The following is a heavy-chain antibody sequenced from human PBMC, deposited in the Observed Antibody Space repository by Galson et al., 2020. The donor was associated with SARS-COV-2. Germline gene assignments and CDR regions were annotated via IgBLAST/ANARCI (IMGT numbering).Heavy chain of an antibody. Sequence: SQTLSLTCAISGDSVSSNSAAWNWIRQSPSRGLEWLGRTYYRSKWSSDYAVSVKSRITINPDTSKNQFSLQLNSVTPEDTAVYYCAGRVAGTNSRDIWGQGTMVIVAS. CDR2: TYYRSKWSS. CDR3: AGRVAGTNSRDI. CDR1: GDSVSSNSAA. J-gene: IGHJ3*02. D-gene: IGHD1-7*01. V-gene: IGHV6-1*01.